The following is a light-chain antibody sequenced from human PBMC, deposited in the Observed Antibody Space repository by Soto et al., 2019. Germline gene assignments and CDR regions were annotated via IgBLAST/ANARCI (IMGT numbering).Light chain of an antibody. J-gene: IGKJ4*01. CDR3: QQSNNWPPLT. V-gene: IGKV3-15*01. Sequence: EIVMTQSPATLSVSPGERATLSCRASQNVSSNLAWYQQKPGQAPRLLIYGVSTRATGVPARFSGSGSETDFSLTISSLQIEDFALYYCQQSNNWPPLTFGGGTKVDIK. CDR1: QNVSSN. CDR2: GVS.